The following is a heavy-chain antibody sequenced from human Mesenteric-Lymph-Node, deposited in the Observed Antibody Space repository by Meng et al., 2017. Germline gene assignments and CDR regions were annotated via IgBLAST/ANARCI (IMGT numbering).Heavy chain of an antibody. CDR2: ISAYNGNT. D-gene: IGHD3-22*01. CDR1: GGTFSSYA. J-gene: IGHJ6*02. CDR3: ARTYYYDSSEVYYYGMDV. Sequence: ASVKVSCKASGGTFSSYAISWVRQAPGQGLEWMGWISAYNGNTNYAQKLQSRVTMTTDTSTSTAYMELRSLRSDDTAVYYCARTYYYDSSEVYYYGMDVWGQGTTVTVSS. V-gene: IGHV1-18*01.